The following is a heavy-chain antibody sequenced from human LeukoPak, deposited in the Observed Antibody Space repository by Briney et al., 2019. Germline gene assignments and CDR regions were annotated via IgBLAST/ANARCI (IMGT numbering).Heavy chain of an antibody. CDR2: INHSGST. J-gene: IGHJ4*02. CDR1: GGSFSGYY. V-gene: IGHV4-34*01. CDR3: ARGDVVTDTPPPDY. D-gene: IGHD2-21*02. Sequence: SETLSLTCAVYGGSFSGYYWSWIRQPPGKGLEWIGEINHSGSTNYNPSLKSRVTISVDTSKNQFSLKLSSVTAADTAVYYCARGDVVTDTPPPDYWGQGTLVTVSS.